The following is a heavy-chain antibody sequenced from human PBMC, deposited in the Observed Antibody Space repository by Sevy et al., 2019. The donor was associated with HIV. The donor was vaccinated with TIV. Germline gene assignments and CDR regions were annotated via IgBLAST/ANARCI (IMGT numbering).Heavy chain of an antibody. CDR3: ARRPDFGVVNPTGVLDV. Sequence: GGCLRLSCAASGFTFSSYAMSWVRQAPGKGLQWVSVISGSGDSTYYADSVMGRFTIFIDNSKNTIYLQMTSLTAGDTVVYFCARRPDFGVVNPTGVLDVWGQGTTVTVSS. CDR1: GFTFSSYA. V-gene: IGHV3-23*01. J-gene: IGHJ6*02. D-gene: IGHD3-3*01. CDR2: ISGSGDST.